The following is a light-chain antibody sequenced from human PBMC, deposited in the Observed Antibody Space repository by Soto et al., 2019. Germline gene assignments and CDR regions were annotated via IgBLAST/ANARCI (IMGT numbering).Light chain of an antibody. CDR3: QQYGSAWT. Sequence: EIVLTQSPGTLSLSPGEKATLSCRASQSVSSTYLAWYQQKPGQAPRLLIYGASSRATGIPDRFSGSGSGTDFILTISRLEPEDVAMYYWQQYGSAWTFGQGTKVEFK. CDR2: GAS. V-gene: IGKV3-20*01. J-gene: IGKJ1*01. CDR1: QSVSSTY.